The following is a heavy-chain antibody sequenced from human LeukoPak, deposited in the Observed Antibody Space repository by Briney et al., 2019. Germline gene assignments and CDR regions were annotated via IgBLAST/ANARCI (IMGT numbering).Heavy chain of an antibody. D-gene: IGHD2-2*01. Sequence: GGSLRLSCAASGFTFSSNYMSWVRQAPGKGLEWVSPIYVAGSAYYADFLKGRFTISRDNSKNTVYLQMNSLRAEDTAVYYCARAIQFQLLKGYFDYWGQGALVTVSS. CDR3: ARAIQFQLLKGYFDY. V-gene: IGHV3-53*01. CDR2: IYVAGSA. CDR1: GFTFSSNY. J-gene: IGHJ4*02.